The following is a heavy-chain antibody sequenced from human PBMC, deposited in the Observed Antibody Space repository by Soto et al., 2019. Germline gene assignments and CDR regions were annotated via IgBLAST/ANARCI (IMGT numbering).Heavy chain of an antibody. CDR3: AREGYSSRWNPIDY. CDR1: GVSISFYY. J-gene: IGHJ4*02. CDR2: IDSSGST. D-gene: IGHD6-13*01. Sequence: SETLSLTCTVSGVSISFYYWSWIRQPPGKGLEWIAYIDSSGSTKYNPSLKSRVTISLDMSRNQLSLKLNSVTAADTAVYYCAREGYSSRWNPIDYWGQGTQVTVSS. V-gene: IGHV4-59*01.